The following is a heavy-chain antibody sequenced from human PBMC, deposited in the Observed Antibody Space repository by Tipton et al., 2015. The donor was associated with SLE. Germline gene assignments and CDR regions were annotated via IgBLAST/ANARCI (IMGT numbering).Heavy chain of an antibody. V-gene: IGHV4-59*12. CDR3: ARLISAYECNFDY. CDR2: IYYSGTT. CDR1: GGSISHFY. D-gene: IGHD5-12*01. Sequence: TLSLTCSVSGGSISHFYWSWIRQPPGKGLEWIAYIYYSGTTNYNPSLKSRVTISVDTSTNRLSLQLSSVTAADTALYYCARLISAYECNFDYWGQGTLVTVSS. J-gene: IGHJ4*02.